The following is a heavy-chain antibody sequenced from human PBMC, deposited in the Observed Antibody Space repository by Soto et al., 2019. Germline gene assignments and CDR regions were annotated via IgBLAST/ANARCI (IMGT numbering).Heavy chain of an antibody. J-gene: IGHJ5*02. D-gene: IGHD2-15*01. CDR2: TYYRSKWYN. Sequence: SQTLSLTCAISGDSVSSNSAAWNWIRQSPSRGLEWLGRTYYRSKWYNDYAVSVKSRITINPDTSKNQFSLQLNSLTPEDTAVYYCARGAYCSGGSCYWWFDPWGQGTLVTVS. CDR1: GDSVSSNSAA. CDR3: ARGAYCSGGSCYWWFDP. V-gene: IGHV6-1*01.